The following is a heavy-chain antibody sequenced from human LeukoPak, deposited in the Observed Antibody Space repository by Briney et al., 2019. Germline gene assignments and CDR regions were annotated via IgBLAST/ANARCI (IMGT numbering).Heavy chain of an antibody. CDR2: ISAYNGNT. CDR3: AIHYGDSMYYFDY. CDR1: GYTFTNYG. D-gene: IGHD4-17*01. Sequence: ASVKVSCKASGYTFTNYGINWVRQAPGQGLEWMGWISAYNGNTNYAQKVQGRVTMTTDTSTSTAYMELRSLRSDDTAMYYCAIHYGDSMYYFDYWGQGTLVTVSS. V-gene: IGHV1-18*01. J-gene: IGHJ4*02.